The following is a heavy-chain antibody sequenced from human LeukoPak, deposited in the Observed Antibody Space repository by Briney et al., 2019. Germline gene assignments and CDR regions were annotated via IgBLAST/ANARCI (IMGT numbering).Heavy chain of an antibody. CDR1: GYTFTGYF. CDR2: INPNNGDT. Sequence: ASVMVSCKASGYTFTGYFIHWVRQAPGQGLEWMGWINPNNGDTQYAQGFQDRVTMTRDTSISTAYMELGRLTSDDMAIYYCARTMSYNWRIDYWGQGTLVTVSS. V-gene: IGHV1-2*02. J-gene: IGHJ4*02. CDR3: ARTMSYNWRIDY. D-gene: IGHD3-10*01.